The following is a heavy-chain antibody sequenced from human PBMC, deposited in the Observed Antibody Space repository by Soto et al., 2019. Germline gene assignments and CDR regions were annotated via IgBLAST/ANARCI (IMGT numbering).Heavy chain of an antibody. CDR2: IYYSGST. CDR1: GGSISSYY. J-gene: IGHJ5*02. CDR3: ARMFYYYDSSGYYYDRFDP. V-gene: IGHV4-59*01. Sequence: PSETLSLTCTVSGGSISSYYWSWIRQPPGKGLEWIGYIYYSGSTNYNPSLKSRVTISVDTSKNQFSLKLSSVTAADTAVYYCARMFYYYDSSGYYYDRFDPWGQGTLVTVSS. D-gene: IGHD3-22*01.